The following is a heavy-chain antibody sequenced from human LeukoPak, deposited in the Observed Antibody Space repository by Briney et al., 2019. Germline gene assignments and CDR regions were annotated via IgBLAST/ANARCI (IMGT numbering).Heavy chain of an antibody. Sequence: GGSLRLSCTASGFTFSDYWMTWVRQAPGKGPEWVANTKQDGSQRYYVDSVRGRFTISRDNAKNSLFLQMNGLRAEDTAVYYCARRGGSSSRRSPIDYWGQGTLVTVSS. CDR2: TKQDGSQR. CDR1: GFTFSDYW. J-gene: IGHJ4*02. V-gene: IGHV3-7*01. D-gene: IGHD6-6*01. CDR3: ARRGGSSSRRSPIDY.